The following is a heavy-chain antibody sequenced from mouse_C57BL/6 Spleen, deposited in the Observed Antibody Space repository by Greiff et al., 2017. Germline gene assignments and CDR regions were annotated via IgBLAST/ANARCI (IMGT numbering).Heavy chain of an antibody. CDR3: ARDDGTYYFDY. CDR2: IDPSDSYT. J-gene: IGHJ2*01. Sequence: QVQLQQSGAELVKPGASVKLSCKASGYTFTSYWMQWVKQRPGQGLEWIGEIDPSDSYTNYNQKFKGKATLTVDTSSSTAYMQLSSLTSEDSAVYYCARDDGTYYFDYWGQGTTLTVSS. CDR1: GYTFTSYW. V-gene: IGHV1-50*01. D-gene: IGHD2-3*01.